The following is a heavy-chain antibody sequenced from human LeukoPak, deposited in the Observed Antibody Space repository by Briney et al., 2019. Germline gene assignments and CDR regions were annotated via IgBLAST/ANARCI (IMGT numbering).Heavy chain of an antibody. CDR2: MNPISGST. V-gene: IGHV1-8*01. J-gene: IGHJ5*02. Sequence: GASVKVSYQASGYTFSSYDINWVRQAAGQGLEWMGWMNPISGSTAYAQKFQGRVTMTRDTSITTAFMELSSLRSDDTAIYYCARVKRFPPVWFDPWGKGTLVTVSP. CDR3: ARVKRFPPVWFDP. D-gene: IGHD1-14*01. CDR1: GYTFSSYD.